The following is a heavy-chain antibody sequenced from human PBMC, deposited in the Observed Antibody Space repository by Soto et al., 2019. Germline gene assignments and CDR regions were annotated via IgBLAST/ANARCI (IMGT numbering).Heavy chain of an antibody. D-gene: IGHD3-3*01. V-gene: IGHV4-61*08. CDR2: IYYSGST. Sequence: SETLSLTCAVSGGSISSGGYYWSWIRQPPGKGLEWIGYIYYSGSTNYNPSLKSRVTISVDTSKNQFSLKLSSVTAADTAVYYCARGNLEWLRPLYYYSGMDVWGQGTTVTVSS. J-gene: IGHJ6*02. CDR1: GGSISSGGYY. CDR3: ARGNLEWLRPLYYYSGMDV.